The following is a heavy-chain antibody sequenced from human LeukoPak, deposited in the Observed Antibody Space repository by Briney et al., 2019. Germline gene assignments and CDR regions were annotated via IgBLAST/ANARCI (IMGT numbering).Heavy chain of an antibody. CDR2: ISGSGGST. Sequence: GGSLRLSCAASGFTFSSYAMSWVRQAPGKGLEWVSAISGSGGSTYYADSVKGRFTISRDNSKNTLYLQMNSLRAEDTAVYYCAKASGLWFGESPFGNWGQGTLVTVSS. J-gene: IGHJ4*02. CDR3: AKASGLWFGESPFGN. V-gene: IGHV3-23*01. CDR1: GFTFSSYA. D-gene: IGHD3-10*01.